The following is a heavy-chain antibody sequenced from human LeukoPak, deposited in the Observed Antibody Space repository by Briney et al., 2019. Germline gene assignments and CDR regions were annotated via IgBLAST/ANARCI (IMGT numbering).Heavy chain of an antibody. D-gene: IGHD3-10*01. CDR2: IYYSGST. J-gene: IGHJ5*02. CDR3: ARDYYASGSSRFDP. V-gene: IGHV4-59*12. Sequence: SETLSLTCTVSGGSISTYYWSWIRQPPGKRLEWIGYIYYSGSTNYNPSLKSRVTISVDTSKNQFSLKLTSVTAADTAVYYCARDYYASGSSRFDPWGQGTLVTVSS. CDR1: GGSISTYY.